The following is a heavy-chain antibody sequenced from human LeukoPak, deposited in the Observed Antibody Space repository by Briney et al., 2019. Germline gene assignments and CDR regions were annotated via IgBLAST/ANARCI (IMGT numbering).Heavy chain of an antibody. CDR1: GGSINSGGFY. Sequence: PSETLSLTCTVSGGSINSGGFYWSWIRQHPGKGLEWIGYIYYSGSLYYKLSLKSRLTISVDTSKNQFSLKLSSVTAADTAVYYCARSPGGYYFDYWGQGTLVTVSS. D-gene: IGHD3-10*01. J-gene: IGHJ4*02. CDR3: ARSPGGYYFDY. V-gene: IGHV4-31*03. CDR2: IYYSGSL.